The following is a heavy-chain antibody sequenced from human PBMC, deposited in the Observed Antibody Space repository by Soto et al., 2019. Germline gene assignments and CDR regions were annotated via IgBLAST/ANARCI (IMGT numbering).Heavy chain of an antibody. J-gene: IGHJ4*02. CDR1: GFTFRSYA. CDR2: ISRDGTNK. CDR3: ARSRSGAVADSFDF. Sequence: GGSLRLSCAASGFTFRSYAIHWVRQAPGKGLEWVAVISRDGTNKYYVDSVKGRFTISRDNSKDTVYLQMNSLRDEDSAMFYCARSRSGAVADSFDFWGQGTLVTVSS. D-gene: IGHD3-10*01. V-gene: IGHV3-30*04.